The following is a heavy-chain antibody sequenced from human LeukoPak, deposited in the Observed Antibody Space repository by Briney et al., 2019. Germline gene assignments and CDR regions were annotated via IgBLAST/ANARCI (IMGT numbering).Heavy chain of an antibody. CDR1: GGSINNYY. CDR3: SRGRYCSADICSGGDAFDI. D-gene: IGHD2-15*01. CDR2: IYTRGST. J-gene: IGHJ3*02. V-gene: IGHV4-4*07. Sequence: SETLSLTCTVSGGSINNYYWSWIRQPAGKGLEWIGRIYTRGSTNYNPSLKSRVTMSVDTSKNQFSLKLSSVTAADTAVYYCSRGRYCSADICSGGDAFDIWGQGTMVSVSS.